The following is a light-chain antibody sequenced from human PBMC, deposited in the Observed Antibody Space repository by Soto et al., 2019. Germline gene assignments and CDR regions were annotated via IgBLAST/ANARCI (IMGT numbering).Light chain of an antibody. Sequence: ERVLTQSPATLSLSPGERATLCCRASQSVSSYLAWYQQKPGQAPRLLIYDASNRATGIPARFSGSGSGTDFTLTISSLEPEDFAVYYCQQRSNWPATFGQGTKVDIK. V-gene: IGKV3-11*01. CDR3: QQRSNWPAT. J-gene: IGKJ1*01. CDR2: DAS. CDR1: QSVSSY.